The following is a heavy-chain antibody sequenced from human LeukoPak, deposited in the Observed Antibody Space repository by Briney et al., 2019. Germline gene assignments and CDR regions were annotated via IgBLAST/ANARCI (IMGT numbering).Heavy chain of an antibody. CDR3: AKSKYCVTASCPWGY. Sequence: PGGSLRLSCAASGFTFGSYAMSWVRQAPGKGLEWVSVITGSGAGTYYADSLKGRFTISRDNSKNTLYLQMNNLRAEDTAVYYCAKSKYCVTASCPWGYWGQGTLVTVAS. D-gene: IGHD2-2*01. CDR1: GFTFGSYA. V-gene: IGHV3-23*01. J-gene: IGHJ4*02. CDR2: ITGSGAGT.